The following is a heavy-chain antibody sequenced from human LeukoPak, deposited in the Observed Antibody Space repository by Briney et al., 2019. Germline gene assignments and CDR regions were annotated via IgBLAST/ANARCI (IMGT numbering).Heavy chain of an antibody. D-gene: IGHD1-26*01. V-gene: IGHV1-18*01. Sequence: ASVKLSCKTSGYTFSNFGINWVRQAPGQGREWMRWISGNNDNPNYGQKFQGRFTVTTDSSTSTDYMELRNLTFDDTAVYYCARDGTSADDYWGQGTLVTVSS. CDR3: ARDGTSADDY. CDR2: ISGNNDNP. J-gene: IGHJ4*02. CDR1: GYTFSNFG.